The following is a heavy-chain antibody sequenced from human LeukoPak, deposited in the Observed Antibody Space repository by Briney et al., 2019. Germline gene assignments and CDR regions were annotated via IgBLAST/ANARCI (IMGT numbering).Heavy chain of an antibody. J-gene: IGHJ4*02. CDR2: IYYSGST. Sequence: PSETLSLTCTVSGYSISSGYYWSWIRQPPGKGLEWIGYIYYSGSTNYSPSLKSRVTISVDTSKKQFSLKLNSVTAADTAVYYCANLSIDYWGQGILVTVSS. CDR1: GYSISSGYY. D-gene: IGHD3-16*02. V-gene: IGHV4-38-2*02. CDR3: ANLSIDY.